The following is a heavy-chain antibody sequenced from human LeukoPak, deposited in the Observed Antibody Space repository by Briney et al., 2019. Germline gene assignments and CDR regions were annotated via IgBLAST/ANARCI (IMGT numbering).Heavy chain of an antibody. CDR3: AVLAVPAVGY. J-gene: IGHJ4*02. CDR1: WFTFFYFC. Sequence: GSLRIFCFGSWFTFFYFCMSLVRQAPGEGLEWVSTIRASGDRTYYAESVKGRFTMSGDKSKNTLYLQMSDLRAEDTAVYHCAVLAVPAVGYWGQGTLVIVSS. V-gene: IGHV3-23*01. CDR2: IRASGDRT. D-gene: IGHD2-15*01.